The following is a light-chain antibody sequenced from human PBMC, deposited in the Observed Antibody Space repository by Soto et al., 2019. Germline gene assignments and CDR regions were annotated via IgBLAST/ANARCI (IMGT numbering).Light chain of an antibody. CDR2: SNN. CDR1: SSNIGTNT. J-gene: IGLJ1*01. CDR3: AAWDDSLNGQV. V-gene: IGLV1-44*01. Sequence: QSVLTQPPSASGTPGQRVTISCSGSSSNIGTNTVNWYLQLPGTAPKLLIYSNNQRPSGVPDRFSGSKSGTSACLAISGLQSDDEADYYCAAWDDSLNGQVFRTRTKVTVL.